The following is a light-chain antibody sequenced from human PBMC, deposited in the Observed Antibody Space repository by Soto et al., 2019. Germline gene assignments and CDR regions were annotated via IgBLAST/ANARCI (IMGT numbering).Light chain of an antibody. J-gene: IGLJ2*01. CDR3: CSYAGPSTVVV. Sequence: QSALTQPASVSGSPGQSITISCTGTSSDVGNYNLVSWYQQHPDKAPKLIIYEGSKRPSGVSNRFSGSKSGNTASLTISGLQAEDEADYHCCSYAGPSTVVVFGGGTKLTVL. CDR1: SSDVGNYNL. V-gene: IGLV2-23*03. CDR2: EGS.